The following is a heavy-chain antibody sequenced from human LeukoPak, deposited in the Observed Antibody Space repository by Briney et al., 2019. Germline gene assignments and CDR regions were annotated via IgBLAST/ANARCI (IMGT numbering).Heavy chain of an antibody. CDR1: GFTFSSYW. V-gene: IGHV3-7*01. CDR2: IKRDGSEK. Sequence: GGSLRLSCAASGFTFSSYWMGWVRQAPGKGLEWVANIKRDGSEKYYGESVKGRFTISGDNAKNSLYLQMNSLGAEDTAVYYCARDKEAAVDFWSGYYPLWGQGTLVTVSS. CDR3: ARDKEAAVDFWSGYYPL. J-gene: IGHJ4*02. D-gene: IGHD3-3*01.